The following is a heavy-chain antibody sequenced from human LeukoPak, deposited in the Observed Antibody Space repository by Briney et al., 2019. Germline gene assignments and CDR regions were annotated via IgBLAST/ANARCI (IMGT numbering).Heavy chain of an antibody. CDR2: INPNSGGT. Sequence: WASVKVSCKASGYTFTGYYMHWVRQAPGQGLEWMGWINPNSGGTNYAQKFQGRVTMTRDTSISTAYMELSRLRSDDTAVYYCARGFSEILHPRHVDTAMVTLLADYWGQGTLVTVSS. CDR3: ARGFSEILHPRHVDTAMVTLLADY. J-gene: IGHJ4*02. V-gene: IGHV1-2*02. CDR1: GYTFTGYY. D-gene: IGHD5-18*01.